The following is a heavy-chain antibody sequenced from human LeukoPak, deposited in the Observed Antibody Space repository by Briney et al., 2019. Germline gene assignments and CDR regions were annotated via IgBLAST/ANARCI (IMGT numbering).Heavy chain of an antibody. CDR1: GGSISSYY. V-gene: IGHV4-4*07. Sequence: PSETLSLTCTVSGGSISSYYWSWIRQPAGKGLEWIGRIYTSGSTNYNPPLKSRATMSVDTSKNQFSLKLSSVTAADTAVYYCASRLDHDYYYYYMDVWGKGTTVTVSS. CDR3: ASRLDHDYYYYYMDV. D-gene: IGHD6-19*01. J-gene: IGHJ6*03. CDR2: IYTSGST.